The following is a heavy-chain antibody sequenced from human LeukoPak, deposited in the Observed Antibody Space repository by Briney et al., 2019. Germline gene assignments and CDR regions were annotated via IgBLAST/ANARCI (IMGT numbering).Heavy chain of an antibody. CDR3: ARAVCSSTSCYPYFDY. J-gene: IGHJ4*02. Sequence: SQTLSLTCTVSGGSISSGGYYWSWIRQHPGKGLEWIGYIYYSGSTYYNPSLKSRVTISVDTSKNQFSLKLSSVTAADTAVYYCARAVCSSTSCYPYFDYWGQGTLVTVSS. D-gene: IGHD2-2*01. CDR2: IYYSGST. CDR1: GGSISSGGYY. V-gene: IGHV4-31*03.